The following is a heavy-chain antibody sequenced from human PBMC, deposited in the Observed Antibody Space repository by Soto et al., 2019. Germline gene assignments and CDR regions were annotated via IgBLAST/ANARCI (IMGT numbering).Heavy chain of an antibody. J-gene: IGHJ5*02. CDR2: SNAGNGNT. Sequence: GASVKVSCKASGYTFTSYAMHWVRQAPGQRLEWMGWSNAGNGNTKYSQEFQGRVTITRDTSASTAYMELSSLRSEDMAVYYCARQLLRCSGGSCTYWFDPWGQGTLVTVSS. D-gene: IGHD2-15*01. CDR3: ARQLLRCSGGSCTYWFDP. CDR1: GYTFTSYA. V-gene: IGHV1-3*02.